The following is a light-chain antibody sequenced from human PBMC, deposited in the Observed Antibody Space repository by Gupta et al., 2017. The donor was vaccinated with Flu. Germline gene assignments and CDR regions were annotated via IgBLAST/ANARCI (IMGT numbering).Light chain of an antibody. V-gene: IGKV3-20*01. CDR2: GAS. Sequence: EIVLTQSPGTLSLSPGERATLSCRASQSVSSSYLAWYQQKPGQAPRLLIYGASSRDTGIPDRFSGSGYGTDFTLTISRREPEDFAVYYCQQYCSSPPVTFGQGTKVEIK. CDR3: QQYCSSPPVT. J-gene: IGKJ1*01. CDR1: QSVSSSY.